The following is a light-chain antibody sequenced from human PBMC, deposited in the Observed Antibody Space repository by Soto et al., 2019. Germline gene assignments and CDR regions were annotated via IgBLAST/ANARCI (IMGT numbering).Light chain of an antibody. CDR1: EFISTS. CDR2: AAS. Sequence: EIVTITCRASEFISTSLAWSQVKTGKAPKLLIYAASTLESGVPSRFSATVYGTEFSLTITSLQPEDFATYDCQQLFDSPITFGQGTRLELK. J-gene: IGKJ5*01. CDR3: QQLFDSPIT. V-gene: IGKV1-9*01.